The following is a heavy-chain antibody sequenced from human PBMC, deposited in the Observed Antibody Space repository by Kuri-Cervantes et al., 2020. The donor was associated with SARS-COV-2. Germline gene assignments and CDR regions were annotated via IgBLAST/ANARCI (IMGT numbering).Heavy chain of an antibody. D-gene: IGHD2-2*02. CDR3: AREGEYQLLYSSGIYYYGMDV. CDR1: GYTFTSYA. Sequence: SVKVSCKASGYTFTSYAMHWVRQAPGQRLEWMGWINPNSGGTNYAQKFQGRVTMTRDASISTAYMELSRLRSDDTAVYYCAREGEYQLLYSSGIYYYGMDVWGQGTTVTVSS. CDR2: INPNSGGT. J-gene: IGHJ6*02. V-gene: IGHV1-2*02.